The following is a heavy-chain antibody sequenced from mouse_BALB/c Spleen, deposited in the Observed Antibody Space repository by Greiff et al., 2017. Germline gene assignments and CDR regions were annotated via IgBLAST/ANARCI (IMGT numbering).Heavy chain of an antibody. CDR1: GYTFTSYW. J-gene: IGHJ2*01. Sequence: VQLQQSGAELARPGASVKLSCKASGYTFTSYWMQWVKQRPGQGLEWIGAIYPGDGDTRYTQKFKGKATLTADKSSSTAYLQLSSLASEGSAVYYGARWGGGYWGQGTTLTVSS. CDR3: ARWGGGY. V-gene: IGHV1-87*01. D-gene: IGHD1-1*02. CDR2: IYPGDGDT.